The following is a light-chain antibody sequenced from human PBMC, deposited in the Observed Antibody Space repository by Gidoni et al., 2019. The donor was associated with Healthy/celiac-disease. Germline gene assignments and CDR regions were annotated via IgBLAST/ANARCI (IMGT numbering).Light chain of an antibody. CDR2: DAS. V-gene: IGKV3-11*01. J-gene: IGKJ4*01. Sequence: EIVLTQAPATLSLSHGQRATLTGRASQSVSSYLAWCPQKPCQAPRLLIYDASNRATVIPAWFRCSGSWTDFTLTICSLEPGDFAVYYCQQRSNWPPALTFGGGTKVEIK. CDR1: QSVSSY. CDR3: QQRSNWPPALT.